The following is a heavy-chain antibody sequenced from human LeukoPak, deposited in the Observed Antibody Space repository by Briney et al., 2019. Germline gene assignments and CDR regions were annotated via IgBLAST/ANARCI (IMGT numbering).Heavy chain of an antibody. V-gene: IGHV3-7*03. D-gene: IGHD5-12*01. CDR2: IKQDGSEK. CDR1: GFTFSSYW. J-gene: IGHJ4*02. Sequence: GSLLLSSAASGFTFSSYWMSWVRRPPGKGLEWVANIKQDGSEKYYVDSVKGRFTISRDNAKNSLYLQMNSLRAEDTAVYYCARGPLTGSGYDWLFDYWGQGTLVTVSS. CDR3: ARGPLTGSGYDWLFDY.